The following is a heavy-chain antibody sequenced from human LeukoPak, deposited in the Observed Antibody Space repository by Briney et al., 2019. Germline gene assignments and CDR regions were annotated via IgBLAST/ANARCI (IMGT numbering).Heavy chain of an antibody. J-gene: IGHJ4*02. Sequence: SETLSLTCTVSGGSISSYYWSWIRQPSGKGLEWIGYIYYSGSTNYNPSLKSRVTISVDTSKNQFSLKLSSVTAADTAVYYCARGFPFREYEFDYWGQGTLVTVSS. CDR3: ARGFPFREYEFDY. CDR1: GGSISSYY. D-gene: IGHD3-10*01. V-gene: IGHV4-59*01. CDR2: IYYSGST.